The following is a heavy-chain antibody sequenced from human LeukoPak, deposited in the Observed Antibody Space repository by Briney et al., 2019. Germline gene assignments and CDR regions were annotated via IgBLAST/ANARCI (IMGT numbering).Heavy chain of an antibody. CDR2: INHSGST. J-gene: IGHJ4*02. Sequence: SETLSLTCAVYGGSFSGYYWSWIRQPPGKRLEWIGEINHSGSTNYNPSLKSRVTISVDTSKNQFSLKLSSVTAADTAVYYCARGGVAVAGLGDFDYWGQGTLVTVSS. CDR1: GGSFSGYY. CDR3: ARGGVAVAGLGDFDY. V-gene: IGHV4-34*01. D-gene: IGHD6-19*01.